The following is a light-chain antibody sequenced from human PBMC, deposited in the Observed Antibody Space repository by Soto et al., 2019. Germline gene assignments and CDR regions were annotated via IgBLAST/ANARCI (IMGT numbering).Light chain of an antibody. CDR3: QQYDNFPFT. CDR1: QDINNF. J-gene: IGKJ2*01. V-gene: IGKV1-33*01. CDR2: DAS. Sequence: DIQMTQSPFSLSASVGDRVTITCQASQDINNFLNWYQQKPGKAPKLLIYDASDLERGVPSRFSGSGYGTDYTFTISSLQPEDIATYYCQQYDNFPFTFGQGTKLEI.